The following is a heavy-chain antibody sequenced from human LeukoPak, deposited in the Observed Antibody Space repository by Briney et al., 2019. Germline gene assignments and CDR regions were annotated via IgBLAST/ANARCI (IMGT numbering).Heavy chain of an antibody. CDR2: IYYSGST. CDR1: GGSISSYY. Sequence: SETLSLTCTVSGGSISSYYWSWIRQPPGKGLEWIGYIYYSGSTNYNPSLKSRVTISVDTSKNQFSLKLSSVTAADTAVYCCARHALGIAAAGTGYYFDYWGQGTLVTVSS. V-gene: IGHV4-59*08. D-gene: IGHD6-13*01. J-gene: IGHJ4*02. CDR3: ARHALGIAAAGTGYYFDY.